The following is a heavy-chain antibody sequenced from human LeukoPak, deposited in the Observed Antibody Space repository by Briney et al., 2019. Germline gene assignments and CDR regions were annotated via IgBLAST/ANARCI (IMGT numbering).Heavy chain of an antibody. D-gene: IGHD6-13*01. V-gene: IGHV4-34*01. Sequence: SETLSLTSAVYGGSFSGYYWSWIRQPPGKGLEWIGEINHSGSTNYNPSLKSRVTISVDTSKNQFSLKLSSVTAADTAVYYCARGAGIAAAGTFDYWGQGTLVTVSS. CDR2: INHSGST. CDR1: GGSFSGYY. J-gene: IGHJ4*02. CDR3: ARGAGIAAAGTFDY.